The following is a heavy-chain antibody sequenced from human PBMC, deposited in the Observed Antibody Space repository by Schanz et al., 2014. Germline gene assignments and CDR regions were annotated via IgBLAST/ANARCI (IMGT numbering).Heavy chain of an antibody. J-gene: IGHJ4*02. D-gene: IGHD2-15*01. CDR3: ARAGYCRDSGCYSLGIEY. Sequence: QVQLVQSGAEVKKPGASVKLSCEASGYTFTSYFLHWVRQAPGQGLEWMGWISGYNGHTKYAQRFEDRVIMTTDYDKNTAYMELRSLRSDDTAVYYCARAGYCRDSGCYSLGIEYWGQGTLVTVSS. CDR1: GYTFTSYF. V-gene: IGHV1-18*04. CDR2: ISGYNGHT.